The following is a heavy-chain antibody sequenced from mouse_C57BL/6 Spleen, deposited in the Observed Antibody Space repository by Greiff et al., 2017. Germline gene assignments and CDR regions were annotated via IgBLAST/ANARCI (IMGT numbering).Heavy chain of an antibody. Sequence: QVQLQQPGAELVMPGASVKLSCKASGYTFTSYWMHWVKQRPGQGLEWIGEIDPSDSYTNYNQKFKGKSTLTVDKSSSTAYMQLSSLTSEDSAVYYCARGLYYGSRGASFAYWGQGTLVTVSA. CDR2: IDPSDSYT. V-gene: IGHV1-69*01. D-gene: IGHD1-1*01. CDR1: GYTFTSYW. CDR3: ARGLYYGSRGASFAY. J-gene: IGHJ3*01.